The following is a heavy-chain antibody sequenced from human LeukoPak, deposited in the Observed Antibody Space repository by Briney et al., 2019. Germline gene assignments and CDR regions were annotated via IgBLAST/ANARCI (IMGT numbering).Heavy chain of an antibody. CDR2: IYYSGST. V-gene: IGHV4-59*01. J-gene: IGHJ4*02. Sequence: SETLSLTCTVSGGSISSYYWSWIRQPPGKVLGWIWYIYYSGSTNYNTSLKSRVTISIDTAKDQFSLKLSSVTAADTAVYYCARESVVPAAIRPGGFDYWGQGTLVTVSS. CDR3: ARESVVPAAIRPGGFDY. D-gene: IGHD2-2*01. CDR1: GGSISSYY.